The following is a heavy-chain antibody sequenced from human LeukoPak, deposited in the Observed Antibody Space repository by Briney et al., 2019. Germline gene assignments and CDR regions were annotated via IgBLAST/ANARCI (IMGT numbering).Heavy chain of an antibody. V-gene: IGHV1-69*13. J-gene: IGHJ4*02. CDR1: GGTFSSYA. D-gene: IGHD3-22*01. CDR2: IIPIFGTA. CDR3: ARRGIKDYYDSSGYYDY. Sequence: ASVKVSCKASGGTFSSYAISWVRQAPGQGLEWMGGIIPIFGTANYAQKFQGRVTITADESTSTAYMELSSLRSEDTAVYYCARRGIKDYYDSSGYYDYWGQGTLVTVSS.